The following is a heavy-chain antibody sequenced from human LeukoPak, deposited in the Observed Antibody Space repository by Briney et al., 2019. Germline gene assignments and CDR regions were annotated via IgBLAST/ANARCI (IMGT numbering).Heavy chain of an antibody. CDR2: ISYDGSNK. V-gene: IGHV3-30*18. CDR3: AKARGVKSLETIDY. J-gene: IGHJ4*02. D-gene: IGHD3-10*01. CDR1: GFTFSSYG. Sequence: GGSLRLSCAASGFTFSSYGMHWVRQAPGKGLEWVAVISYDGSNKYYADSVKGRFTISRDNSKNTLYLQMNSLRAEDTAVYYCAKARGVKSLETIDYWGQGTLVTVSS.